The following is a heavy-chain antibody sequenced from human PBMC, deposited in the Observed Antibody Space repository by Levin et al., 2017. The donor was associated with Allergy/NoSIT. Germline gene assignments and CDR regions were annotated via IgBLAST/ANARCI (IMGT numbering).Heavy chain of an antibody. CDR3: ARSRERWLAVAFNV. CDR2: IYYSGAT. V-gene: IGHV4-59*01. CDR1: GDSISDYY. Sequence: SQTLSLTCTVSGDSISDYYWSWIRQPPGKGLEWIGYIYYSGATNYNPSLRGRVTISIDTPRNQFSLKLRSVTAADTALYYCARSRERWLAVAFNVWGQGAMVTVSS. J-gene: IGHJ3*01. D-gene: IGHD6-19*01.